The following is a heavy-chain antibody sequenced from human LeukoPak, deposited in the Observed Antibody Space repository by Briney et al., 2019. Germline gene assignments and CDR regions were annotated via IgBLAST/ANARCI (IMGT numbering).Heavy chain of an antibody. CDR3: AKALFRRIGGDYFFDY. D-gene: IGHD2-21*02. CDR1: GFTFSSYA. CDR2: ISGSGGST. V-gene: IGHV3-23*01. Sequence: GGSLRLSCAASGFTFSSYAMSWVRQAPGKGLEWVSAISGSGGSTYYADSVKGRFTISRDNSKNTLYLQMNSLRAEDTAVYYCAKALFRRIGGDYFFDYWGQGTLVTVSS. J-gene: IGHJ4*02.